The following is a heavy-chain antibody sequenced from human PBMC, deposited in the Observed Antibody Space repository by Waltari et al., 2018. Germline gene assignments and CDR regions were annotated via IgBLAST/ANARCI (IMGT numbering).Heavy chain of an antibody. D-gene: IGHD1-26*01. CDR3: ARVGELEAYYFDY. J-gene: IGHJ4*02. CDR1: GFTSSSYR. Sequence: EVQLVESRGGMVKPGGSLRLSCAASGFTSSSYRMNWVRQAPGKGLEWVSSISSSSSYIYYADSVKGRFTISRDNAKNSLYLQMNSLRAEDTAVYYCARVGELEAYYFDYWGQGTLVTVSS. CDR2: ISSSSSYI. V-gene: IGHV3-21*01.